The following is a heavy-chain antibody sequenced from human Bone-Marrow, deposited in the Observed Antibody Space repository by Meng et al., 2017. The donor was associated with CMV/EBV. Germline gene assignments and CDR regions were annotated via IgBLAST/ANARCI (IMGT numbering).Heavy chain of an antibody. V-gene: IGHV3-48*03. CDR2: ISTSGSNI. Sequence: GGSLRLSCAVSGFTLSSYEMKWVRQAPGKGLEWVSYISTSGSNIYYADSVKGRFTISRDKAKNSLYLQMNSLRAEDTAVYYCARYFFPAGYWGHGTLVTASS. CDR3: ARYFFPAGY. CDR1: GFTLSSYE. D-gene: IGHD2/OR15-2a*01. J-gene: IGHJ4*01.